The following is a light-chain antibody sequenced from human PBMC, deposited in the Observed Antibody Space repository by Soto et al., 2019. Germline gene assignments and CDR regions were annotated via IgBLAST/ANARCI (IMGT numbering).Light chain of an antibody. Sequence: EIVLTQSPATLSLSPGERATLSCRASQSVSSYFAWYQQKPGQAPRLLIYDASNRATGIPARFSGSGSGTDFTLTISSLEPEDFAVYYCQQRRNWPRTFGQGTKVEIK. CDR2: DAS. CDR1: QSVSSY. J-gene: IGKJ1*01. CDR3: QQRRNWPRT. V-gene: IGKV3-11*01.